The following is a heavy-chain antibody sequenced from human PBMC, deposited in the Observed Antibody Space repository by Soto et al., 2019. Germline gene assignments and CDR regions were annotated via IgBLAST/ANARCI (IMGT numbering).Heavy chain of an antibody. CDR1: GGTFSSYA. V-gene: IGHV1-69*13. D-gene: IGHD3-22*01. CDR3: ARAGLEFYYDSRGYSGFSYFDH. CDR2: IIPIFGTV. J-gene: IGHJ4*02. Sequence: SVKVSCKASGGTFSSYAISWVRQAPGQGLEWMGGIIPIFGTVNYAQKFQGRVTITADESTSTAYMELSSLRSEDTVVYYCARAGLEFYYDSRGYSGFSYFDHWGQGPLFTVSS.